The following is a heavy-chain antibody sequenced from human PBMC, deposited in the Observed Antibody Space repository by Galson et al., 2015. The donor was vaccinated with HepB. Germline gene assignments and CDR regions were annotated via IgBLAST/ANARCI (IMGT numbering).Heavy chain of an antibody. J-gene: IGHJ4*02. CDR3: ASSGAIQVWVPRFDY. D-gene: IGHD5-18*01. V-gene: IGHV3-30*03. CDR1: GFTFSSYV. CDR2: ISYDGSNK. Sequence: SLRLSCAASGFTFSSYVMHWVRQAPGKGLEWVALISYDGSNKYYADSVKGRFTISRDNSQNTLYLQMNSLRAEDTALYYCASSGAIQVWVPRFDYWGQGTLVTVSS.